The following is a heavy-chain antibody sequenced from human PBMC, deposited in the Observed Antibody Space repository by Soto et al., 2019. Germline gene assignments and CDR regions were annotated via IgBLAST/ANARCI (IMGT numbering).Heavy chain of an antibody. Sequence: EVQLVESGGGLVQPGGSLRLSCAASGFTFTSYAMNWVRQAPGRGLECVSTINTDGSGTYYADSVKGRFTISRDNSKDTLYLQMGSLRAEDMAVYYCVRAWHFDYWGQGTLVTLSS. CDR2: INTDGSGT. CDR1: GFTFTSYA. J-gene: IGHJ4*02. V-gene: IGHV3-64*07. CDR3: VRAWHFDY. D-gene: IGHD5-12*01.